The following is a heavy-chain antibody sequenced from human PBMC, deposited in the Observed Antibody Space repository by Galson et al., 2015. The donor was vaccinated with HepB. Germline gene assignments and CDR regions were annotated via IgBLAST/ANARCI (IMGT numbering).Heavy chain of an antibody. V-gene: IGHV3-53*01. CDR3: ARELTAMGLGGY. CDR1: GFTVSSNY. J-gene: IGHJ4*02. Sequence: SLRLSCAASGFTVSSNYMSWVRQAPGKGLEWVSVIYSGGSTYYADSVESRFTISRDNSKNTLYLQMNSLRAEDTAVYYCARELTAMGLGGYWGQGTLVTVSS. CDR2: IYSGGST. D-gene: IGHD5-18*01.